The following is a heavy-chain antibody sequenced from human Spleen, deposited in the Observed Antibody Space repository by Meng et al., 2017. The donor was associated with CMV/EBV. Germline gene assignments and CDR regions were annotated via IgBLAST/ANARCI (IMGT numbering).Heavy chain of an antibody. D-gene: IGHD3-3*01. CDR1: GFTFRNYA. V-gene: IGHV3-21*01. Sequence: GESLKISCAGSGFTFRNYAMSWVRQAPGRGLEWVSSISSSSSYIYYADSVKGRFTISRDNAKNSLYLQMNSLRAEDTAVYYCAREPPYDFWSGYVGYFDYWGQGTLVTVSS. CDR3: AREPPYDFWSGYVGYFDY. J-gene: IGHJ4*02. CDR2: ISSSSSYI.